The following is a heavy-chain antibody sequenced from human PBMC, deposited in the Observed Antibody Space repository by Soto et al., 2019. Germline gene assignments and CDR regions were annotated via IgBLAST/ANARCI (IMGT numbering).Heavy chain of an antibody. CDR3: TTDLWRIAVVVGHPGHFTP. CDR2: IKSKSDCGTT. Sequence: GGSLRLCCAASGFPFSDAWMRLVRQAPGKGLDCVCRIKSKSDCGTTEYAAPVRGRFTISRDDSKNTLYLQMNSLKTEDTAVYYCTTDLWRIAVVVGHPGHFTPRGQRTSVLVSS. CDR1: GFPFSDAW. V-gene: IGHV3-15*01. D-gene: IGHD6-19*01. J-gene: IGHJ1*01.